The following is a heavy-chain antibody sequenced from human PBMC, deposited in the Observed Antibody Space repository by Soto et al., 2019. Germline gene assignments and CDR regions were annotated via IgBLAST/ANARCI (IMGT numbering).Heavy chain of an antibody. CDR3: TTYSTQTFCDGGPCYSVQTEIHDS. CDR1: GLSFSNVW. Sequence: EVQLVESGGGLVKPGGSLTLSCAASGLSFSNVWMSWVRQAPGKGLEWVGHIKSVCVGGTTDYTAPVKGRFTISRDDSKGTLYLQMNSLKTQDTAVYYCTTYSTQTFCDGGPCYSVQTEIHDSWGQGILVTVSS. J-gene: IGHJ4*02. V-gene: IGHV3-15*01. D-gene: IGHD2-15*01. CDR2: IKSVCVGGTT.